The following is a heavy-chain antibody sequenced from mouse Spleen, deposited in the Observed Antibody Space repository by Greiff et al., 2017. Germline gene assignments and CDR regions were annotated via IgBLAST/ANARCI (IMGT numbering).Heavy chain of an antibody. CDR1: GYTFTSYW. J-gene: IGHJ2*01. CDR2: IDPSDSYT. CDR3: ASGESLRDS. D-gene: IGHD6-2*01. Sequence: VQLQQPGAELVMPGASVKLSCKASGYTFTSYWMHWVKQRPGQGLEWIGEIDPSDSYTNYNQKFKGKATLTVDKSSSTAYMQLSSLTSEDSAVYYCASGESLRDSWGQGTTLTVSS. V-gene: IGHV1-69*01.